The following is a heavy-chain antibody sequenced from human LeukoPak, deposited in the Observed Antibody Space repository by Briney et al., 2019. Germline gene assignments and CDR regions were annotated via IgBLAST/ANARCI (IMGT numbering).Heavy chain of an antibody. V-gene: IGHV4-39*07. Sequence: SETLSLTCTASGGSISSSSYYWVWIRQPPGKGLEWIGSIYYSGSTYYNPSLKSRVTISVDTSKNQFSLKLNSVTAADTAVYYCARIYSSSWFLNWFDPWGQGTLVTVSS. D-gene: IGHD6-13*01. J-gene: IGHJ5*02. CDR1: GGSISSSSYY. CDR3: ARIYSSSWFLNWFDP. CDR2: IYYSGST.